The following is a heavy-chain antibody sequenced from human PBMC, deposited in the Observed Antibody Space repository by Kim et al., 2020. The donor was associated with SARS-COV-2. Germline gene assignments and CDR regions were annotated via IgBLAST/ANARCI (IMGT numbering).Heavy chain of an antibody. CDR3: ARLPHDSSGYVDS. V-gene: IGHV4-39*01. Sequence: SETLSLTCTVSGGSISSSFNYWGWIRQPPGKGLEWFGSVYHSGSTYDSPSLKSGVTVSVDTSKNEFSLKVTSVTAADTAVYFCARLPHDSSGYVDSWGQGILVTVSS. CDR2: VYHSGST. CDR1: GGSISSSFNY. J-gene: IGHJ4*02. D-gene: IGHD3-22*01.